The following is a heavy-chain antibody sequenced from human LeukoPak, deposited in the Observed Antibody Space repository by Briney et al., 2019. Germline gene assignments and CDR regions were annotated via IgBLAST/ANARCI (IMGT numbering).Heavy chain of an antibody. Sequence: PSETLSLTCTVSGGSISSYYWSWLRQPPGKGLEWIGYIYYSGSTNYNPSLKSRVTISVDTSKNQFSLKLSSVTAEDPAVYYCARDPTGTYVDYWGQGTLVTVSS. CDR2: IYYSGST. D-gene: IGHD1-1*01. J-gene: IGHJ4*02. CDR1: GGSISSYY. V-gene: IGHV4-59*01. CDR3: ARDPTGTYVDY.